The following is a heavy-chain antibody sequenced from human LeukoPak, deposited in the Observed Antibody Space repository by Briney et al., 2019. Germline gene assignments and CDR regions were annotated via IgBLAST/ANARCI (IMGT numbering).Heavy chain of an antibody. D-gene: IGHD3-9*01. CDR1: GFTFSSYS. CDR3: ARDTPHYYDILTGYHA. J-gene: IGHJ5*02. CDR2: ISSSSSTM. Sequence: GGSLRLSCAASGFTFSSYSMNWVRQAPGKGLEWVSYISSSSSTMYYADSVKGRFTISRDNAKNSLYLQMNSLRAEDTAVYYCARDTPHYYDILTGYHAWGQGTLVTVSS. V-gene: IGHV3-48*01.